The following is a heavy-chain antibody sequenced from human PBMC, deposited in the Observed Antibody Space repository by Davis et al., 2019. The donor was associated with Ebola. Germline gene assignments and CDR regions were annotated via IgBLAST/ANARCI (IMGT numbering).Heavy chain of an antibody. Sequence: PGGSLRLSCAASGFTFNIYAMSWVRQAPGKGLEWVSLISGSGGNTYYADSVKGRFTISRDNSKNTLYLQMNSLRAEDTAVYYCAKDLYGDYKDDYWGQGTLVTVSS. D-gene: IGHD4-17*01. CDR1: GFTFNIYA. J-gene: IGHJ4*02. V-gene: IGHV3-23*01. CDR3: AKDLYGDYKDDY. CDR2: ISGSGGNT.